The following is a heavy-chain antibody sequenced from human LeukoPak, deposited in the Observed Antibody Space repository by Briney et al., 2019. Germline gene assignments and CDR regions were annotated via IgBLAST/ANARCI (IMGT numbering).Heavy chain of an antibody. V-gene: IGHV4-59*01. Sequence: PSETLSLTCSVSGGSISSYYWSWIRQPPGKGLEWIGYIYYSGSTNYNPSLRSRVTISVDTSKNQFPLKLSSVTAADTAVYYCARSGVGPPVTEPFDYWGQGTLVIVFS. CDR1: GGSISSYY. CDR2: IYYSGST. D-gene: IGHD3-10*01. J-gene: IGHJ4*02. CDR3: ARSGVGPPVTEPFDY.